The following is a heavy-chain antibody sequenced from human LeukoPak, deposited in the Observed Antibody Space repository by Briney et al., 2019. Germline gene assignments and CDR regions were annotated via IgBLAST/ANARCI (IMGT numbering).Heavy chain of an antibody. CDR3: ARLVVSNWYHEVLLGRDY. J-gene: IGHJ4*02. Sequence: PSQTLSLTCAVYGGSFSGYYWSWIRQPPGKGLEWIGEINHSVSTNYNPSLKSRATISVDTSKNQFSLKLSSVTAADTAVYYCARLVVSNWYHEVLLGRDYWGQGTLVTVSS. CDR2: INHSVST. V-gene: IGHV4-34*01. D-gene: IGHD6-13*01. CDR1: GGSFSGYY.